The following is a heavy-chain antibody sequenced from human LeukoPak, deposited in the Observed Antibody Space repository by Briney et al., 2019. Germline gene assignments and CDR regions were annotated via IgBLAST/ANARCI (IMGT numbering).Heavy chain of an antibody. CDR1: GYTFTSYG. Sequence: GASVKVSCKASGYTFTSYGISWVRQAPGQGLEWMGGISPNNGNTNYAQKFQGRVTMTTDTSTSTAYMELRSLRSDDTAVYYCARVAYYDILTGPRAFDIWGQGTMVTVSS. D-gene: IGHD3-9*01. CDR2: ISPNNGNT. V-gene: IGHV1-18*04. CDR3: ARVAYYDILTGPRAFDI. J-gene: IGHJ3*02.